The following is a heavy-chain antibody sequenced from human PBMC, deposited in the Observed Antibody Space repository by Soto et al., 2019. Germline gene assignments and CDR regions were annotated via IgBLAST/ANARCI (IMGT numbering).Heavy chain of an antibody. CDR3: AREFTRAPHDAFDI. CDR1: GFTFSSYS. CDR2: ISSSSSTI. V-gene: IGHV3-48*02. J-gene: IGHJ3*02. Sequence: GGSLRLSCAASGFTFSSYSMNWVRQAPGKGLEWVSYISSSSSTIYYADSVKGRFTISRDNAKNSLYLQMNSLRDEDTAVYYCAREFTRAPHDAFDIWGQGTMVTVSS.